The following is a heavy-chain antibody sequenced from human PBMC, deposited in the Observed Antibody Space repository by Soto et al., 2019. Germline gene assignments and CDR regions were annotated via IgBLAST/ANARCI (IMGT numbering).Heavy chain of an antibody. J-gene: IGHJ5*01. CDR3: ERGGAARHLDS. CDR2: VSANNGFT. CDR1: GYTFTNFD. V-gene: IGHV1-18*01. Sequence: ASVEVSCKXSGYTFTNFDLFWVRQAPGQGLEWIGFVSANNGFTHFAQKFQGRVSVKTDTSTSTVYLDLRSLSSDDTAVYYCERGGAARHLDSWGQGTPVTVSS. D-gene: IGHD6-6*01.